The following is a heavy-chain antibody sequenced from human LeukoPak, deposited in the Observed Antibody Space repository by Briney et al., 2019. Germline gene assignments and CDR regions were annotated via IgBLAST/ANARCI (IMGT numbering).Heavy chain of an antibody. CDR2: IYYSGST. CDR1: GGSISSGDYY. V-gene: IGHV4-30-4*08. CDR3: ARRRFGPGWFDP. Sequence: SETLSLTCTVSGGSISSGDYYWSWIRQPPGKGLEWIGYIYYSGSTYYNPSLKSRVTISLDTSKNQFSLKLTSVTAADTAVFYCARRRFGPGWFDPWGQGTLVTVSS. J-gene: IGHJ5*02. D-gene: IGHD3-10*01.